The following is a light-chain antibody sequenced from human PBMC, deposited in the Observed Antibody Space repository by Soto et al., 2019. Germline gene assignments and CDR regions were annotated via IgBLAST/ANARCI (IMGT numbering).Light chain of an antibody. V-gene: IGLV1-40*01. CDR1: SSNIGAGSD. J-gene: IGLJ2*01. CDR2: GNK. CDR3: QSYDNNLRGVL. Sequence: QSVLTQPPSVSGAPGQIVTISCTGSSSNIGAGSDVHWYQQSPGRVPKLLVYGNKHRPSGVPDRFSASKSGTSDSLAITGLQADDEADYYCQSYDNNLRGVLFGGGTKVTVL.